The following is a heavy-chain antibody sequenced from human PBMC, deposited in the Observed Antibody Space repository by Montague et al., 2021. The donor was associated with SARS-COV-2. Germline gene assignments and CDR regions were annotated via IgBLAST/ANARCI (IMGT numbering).Heavy chain of an antibody. D-gene: IGHD4-11*01. CDR2: IYYSGST. CDR3: ARHLRVTTVTSHMYHYAMDV. V-gene: IGHV4-59*08. J-gene: IGHJ6*02. CDR1: GDSISNYS. Sequence: SETLSLTCSVSGDSISNYSWSWIRQSPGKGLVLIGYIYYSGSTNYNPSLTSRVTISVDTSKNQVSLKLTSVTAADTAVYYCARHLRVTTVTSHMYHYAMDVWGQGTTVTVSS.